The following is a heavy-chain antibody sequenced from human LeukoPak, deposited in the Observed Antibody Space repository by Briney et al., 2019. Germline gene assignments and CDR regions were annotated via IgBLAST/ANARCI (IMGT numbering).Heavy chain of an antibody. D-gene: IGHD1-26*01. CDR2: ITRSGTYI. CDR3: ARDPYSGSYGDEYYYYMDV. J-gene: IGHJ6*03. CDR1: GFTLSSYS. V-gene: IGHV3-21*01. Sequence: GGSLRLSCAVSGFTLSSYSMKWVRQAPGKAMEWVSSITRSGTYIFYADSVKGRFTISRDNSKNSLYLQMDSLGPEDTAVYYCARDPYSGSYGDEYYYYMDVWGKGTTVTISS.